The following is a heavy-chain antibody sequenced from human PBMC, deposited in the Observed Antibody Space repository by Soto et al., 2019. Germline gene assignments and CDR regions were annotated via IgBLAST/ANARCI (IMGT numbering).Heavy chain of an antibody. V-gene: IGHV1-2*02. J-gene: IGHJ5*02. CDR1: GYTFTGYY. CDR2: INPNSGGT. D-gene: IGHD3-22*01. Sequence: ASVKVSCRASGYTFTGYYLHWVRQAPGQGLEWMGWINPNSGGTNYAQKFQGRVTMTRDTSISTAYMELSRLRSDDTAVYYCARDRGHYYDSRGYWNWFDPFGQGTLVTFSS. CDR3: ARDRGHYYDSRGYWNWFDP.